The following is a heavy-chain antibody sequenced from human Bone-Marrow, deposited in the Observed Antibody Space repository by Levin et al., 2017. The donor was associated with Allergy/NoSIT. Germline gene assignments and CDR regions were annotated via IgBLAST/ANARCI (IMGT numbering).Heavy chain of an antibody. CDR2: IKSKTHGGTT. J-gene: IGHJ4*02. CDR3: VTPLQYL. Sequence: GESLKISCAVSGFTLSNAWMTWVRQAPGRGLEWVGRIKSKTHGGTTDYAAPVKGRFTVSRDDSKNTLYLQMDNLKTEDTAVYFCVTPLQYLGGQGTLVTVSS. V-gene: IGHV3-15*01. D-gene: IGHD3-9*01. CDR1: GFTLSNAW.